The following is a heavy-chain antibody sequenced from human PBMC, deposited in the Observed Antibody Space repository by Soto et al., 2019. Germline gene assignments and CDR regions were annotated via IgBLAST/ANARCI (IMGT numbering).Heavy chain of an antibody. Sequence: SETLSLTCTVSGGSISSYYWSWIRQPPGKGLEWIGYIYYSGSTNYNPSLKSRVTISVDTSKNQFSLKLSSVTAADPAVYYCARSNALMVYEVDYWGQGTLVTVSS. CDR2: IYYSGST. CDR3: ARSNALMVYEVDY. V-gene: IGHV4-59*01. CDR1: GGSISSYY. J-gene: IGHJ4*02. D-gene: IGHD2-8*01.